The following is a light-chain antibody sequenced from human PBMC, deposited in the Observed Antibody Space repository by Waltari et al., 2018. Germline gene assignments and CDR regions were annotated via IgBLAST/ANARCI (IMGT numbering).Light chain of an antibody. V-gene: IGLV2-14*03. CDR1: SSYVGGSNY. CDR3: SSYTSSNTYV. CDR2: DVS. J-gene: IGLJ1*01. Sequence: QSALTQPASVSGSPGQSITISCPGTSSYVGGSNYVSWYQQHPGKAPKPMIYDVSDRPSGVSNRFSGSKSGNTASLTISGLQAEDEADYYCSSYTSSNTYVFGTGTKVTVL.